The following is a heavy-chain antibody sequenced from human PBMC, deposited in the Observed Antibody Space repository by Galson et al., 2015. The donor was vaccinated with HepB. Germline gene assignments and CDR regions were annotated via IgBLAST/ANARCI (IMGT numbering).Heavy chain of an antibody. V-gene: IGHV3-13*01. CDR2: IGTAGDT. CDR3: ARAPLSGYSYWYFDL. D-gene: IGHD3-22*01. CDR1: GFTFSSYD. Sequence: SLRLSCAASGFTFSSYDMHWVRQATGKGLEWVSAIGTAGDTYYPGSVKGRFTISRENAKNSLYLQMNSLRAGDTAVYYCARAPLSGYSYWYFDLWGRGTLVTVSS. J-gene: IGHJ2*01.